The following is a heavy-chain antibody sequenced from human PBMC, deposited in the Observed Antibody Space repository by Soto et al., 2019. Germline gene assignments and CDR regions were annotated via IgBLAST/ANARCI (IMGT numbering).Heavy chain of an antibody. CDR2: LSTSGGT. D-gene: IGHD6-13*01. Sequence: QVQLQESGPGLVQPSETLSLTCNVSGDSISGYYWTWIRQPAGKGLEWIGRLSTSGGTNHNPSLRGRVTMSLDTSKKQVSLNLTSVTAADTAVYYCARENTLLAASGKRDFDYWGQGTLVTVSS. V-gene: IGHV4-4*07. CDR3: ARENTLLAASGKRDFDY. J-gene: IGHJ4*02. CDR1: GDSISGYY.